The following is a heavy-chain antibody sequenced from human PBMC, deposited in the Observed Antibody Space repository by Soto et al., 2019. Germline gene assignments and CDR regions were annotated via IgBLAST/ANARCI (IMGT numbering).Heavy chain of an antibody. CDR1: GFSFSNAW. CDR3: TAHLVEFFPLDY. Sequence: EVQLVESGGDFVKPGGSLRVSCAVSGFSFSNAWMSWVRQAPGKALEWVGRIKSRADGGTTDYTAPVKGRFTISRDDSINTVFLQMNSLKTEGTAVYYCTAHLVEFFPLDYWVQGTLVTVSS. V-gene: IGHV3-15*01. CDR2: IKSRADGGTT. J-gene: IGHJ4*02. D-gene: IGHD3-16*01.